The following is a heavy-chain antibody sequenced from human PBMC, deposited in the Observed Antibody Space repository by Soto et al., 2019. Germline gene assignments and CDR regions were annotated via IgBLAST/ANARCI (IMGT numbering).Heavy chain of an antibody. CDR1: GDSITSVGYY. V-gene: IGHV4-31*03. J-gene: IGHJ5*02. CDR2: IYSSGSI. D-gene: IGHD2-21*02. Sequence: VQLQESGPGLVRPSQTLSLTCSVSGDSITSVGYYWSWIRQHPGKGLEWIAYIYSSGSIYYNPSLKSRVSISVDSSQNQFSLKLSSVTAADTAVYYCARDRGVTGRGFDPWGQGTLVTVSS. CDR3: ARDRGVTGRGFDP.